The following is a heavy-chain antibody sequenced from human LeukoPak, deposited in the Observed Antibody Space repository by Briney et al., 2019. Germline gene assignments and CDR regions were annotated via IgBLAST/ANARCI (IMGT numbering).Heavy chain of an antibody. J-gene: IGHJ4*02. Sequence: SEPLFFSSTACGGFISCCIWCWLRPPRGGGLGWAGIIYYSGSTNYNPSLKGRVTISVDTSKNQFSLKLSSVTAADTAVYYCAREYDSSGGGFDYWGQGTLVTVSS. CDR3: AREYDSSGGGFDY. D-gene: IGHD3-22*01. CDR2: IYYSGST. V-gene: IGHV4-59*01. CDR1: GGFISCCI.